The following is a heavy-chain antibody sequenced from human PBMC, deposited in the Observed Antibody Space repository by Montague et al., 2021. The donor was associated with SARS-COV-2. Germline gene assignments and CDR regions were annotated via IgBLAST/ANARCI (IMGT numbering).Heavy chain of an antibody. CDR1: GVSISSNNYY. Sequence: SETLSLTCSVSGVSISSNNYYWTWIRQPPGKGLEWIGYIYFNGNTNLNPSLKGRGTTSIDTSKNHFSLRLTSVTPADTAVYYCARDVVGVKTTWLATWGQGTLVTVSS. V-gene: IGHV4-61*03. J-gene: IGHJ5*02. D-gene: IGHD1-14*01. CDR2: IYFNGNT. CDR3: ARDVVGVKTTWLAT.